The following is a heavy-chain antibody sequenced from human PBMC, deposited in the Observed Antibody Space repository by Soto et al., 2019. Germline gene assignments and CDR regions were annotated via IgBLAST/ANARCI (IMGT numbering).Heavy chain of an antibody. CDR2: ISSSSSYT. CDR3: ARVSGGLYYYDSSGPTFDY. V-gene: IGHV3-11*06. CDR1: GFTFSDYY. Sequence: GGSLRLSCAASGFTFSDYYMSWIRQAPGKGLEWVSYISSSSSYTNYADSVKGRFTISRDNAKNSLYLQMNSLRAEDTAVYYCARVSGGLYYYDSSGPTFDYWGQGTLVTVSS. D-gene: IGHD3-22*01. J-gene: IGHJ4*02.